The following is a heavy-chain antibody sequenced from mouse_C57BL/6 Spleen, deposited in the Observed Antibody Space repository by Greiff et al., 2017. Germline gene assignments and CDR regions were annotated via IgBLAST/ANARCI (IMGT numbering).Heavy chain of an antibody. J-gene: IGHJ1*03. D-gene: IGHD2-5*01. Sequence: VHVKQSGPVLVKPGASVKMSCKASGYTFTDYYMNWVKQSHGKSLEWIGVINPYNGGTSYNQKFKGKATLTVDKSSSTAYMELNSLTSEDSAVYYCARRAYSNPSYWYFDVWGTGTTVTVSS. CDR1: GYTFTDYY. CDR2: INPYNGGT. CDR3: ARRAYSNPSYWYFDV. V-gene: IGHV1-19*01.